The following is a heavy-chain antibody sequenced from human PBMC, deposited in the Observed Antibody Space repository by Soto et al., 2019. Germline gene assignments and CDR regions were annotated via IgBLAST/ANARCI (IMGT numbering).Heavy chain of an antibody. J-gene: IGHJ4*01. V-gene: IGHV4-39*01. CDR1: GVSISSSTYY. CDR2: IHYSGIT. Sequence: SETLSLTCTVSGVSISSSTYYWGWIRQPPGKGLEWIGSIHYSGITYYNPSLESRVTISVDTSKNQFSLKLRSVTAADTAVYYCTTRGGGSYSYYFDYWGQGTLVT. CDR3: TTRGGGSYSYYFDY. D-gene: IGHD1-26*01.